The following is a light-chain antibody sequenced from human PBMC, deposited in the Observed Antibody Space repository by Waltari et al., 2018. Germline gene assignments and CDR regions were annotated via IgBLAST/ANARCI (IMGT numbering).Light chain of an antibody. CDR2: DVS. J-gene: IGLJ2*01. Sequence: QSALTQPASVSGSPGQSITISCTGTSSDVGYYNYVSWYQQHPGKAPKLMIYDVSNRPSGVSNRFSGSKSGNTASLTISGLQAEDEADYYCSSYTRRSTHVVFGGGTKLTAL. V-gene: IGLV2-14*03. CDR3: SSYTRRSTHVV. CDR1: SSDVGYYNY.